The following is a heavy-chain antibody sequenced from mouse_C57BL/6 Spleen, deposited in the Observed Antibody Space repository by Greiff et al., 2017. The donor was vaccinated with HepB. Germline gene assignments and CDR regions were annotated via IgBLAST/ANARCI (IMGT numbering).Heavy chain of an antibody. Sequence: QVQLQQPGAELVKPGASVKLSCKASGYTFTSYWMHWVKQRPGQGLEWIGMIHPNSGSTNYNEKFKSKATLTVDKSSSTAYMQLSSLTSEESAVYYCAREGVYYGSSPWFAYWGQGTLVTVAA. CDR3: AREGVYYGSSPWFAY. CDR2: IHPNSGST. D-gene: IGHD1-1*01. CDR1: GYTFTSYW. J-gene: IGHJ3*01. V-gene: IGHV1-64*01.